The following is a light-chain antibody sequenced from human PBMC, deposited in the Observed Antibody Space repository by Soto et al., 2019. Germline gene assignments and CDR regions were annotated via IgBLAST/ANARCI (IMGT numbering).Light chain of an antibody. CDR3: QQYSSYWT. CDR2: KAS. V-gene: IGKV1-5*03. CDR1: QSIGTS. J-gene: IGKJ1*01. Sequence: DIQMTQSPSTLSASVGDRVTITCRASQSIGTSLAWYQQKPGKAPNLLIYKASTLETGVPSRFTGSGSGTEFTLTISSLQPDDFATYCCQQYSSYWTFGQGTKVDIK.